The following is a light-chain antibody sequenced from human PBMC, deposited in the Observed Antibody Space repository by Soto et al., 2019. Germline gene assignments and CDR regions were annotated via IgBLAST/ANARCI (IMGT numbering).Light chain of an antibody. CDR1: QTINNW. CDR2: HAS. V-gene: IGKV1-5*01. CDR3: QQYSFYPRT. J-gene: IGKJ1*01. Sequence: DIQMTQSPSTLSASIGDRVTITCRASQTINNWLAWYQQKPGKAPNLLIYHASNLETGVPSRFSGSAFGTEFTLTISSLQPDDFATYYCQQYSFYPRTFGQGTKVEIK.